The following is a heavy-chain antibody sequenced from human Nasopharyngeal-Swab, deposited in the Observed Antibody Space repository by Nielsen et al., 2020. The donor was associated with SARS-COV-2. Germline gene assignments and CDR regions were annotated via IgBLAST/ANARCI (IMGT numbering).Heavy chain of an antibody. D-gene: IGHD3-22*01. CDR3: AREDYYDSSGYPPYYYYGMDV. V-gene: IGHV1-46*01. CDR2: VNPSGGST. J-gene: IGHJ6*02. Sequence: WWGHAAGAGVEWMGIVNPSGGSTSYAQKFQGRVTMTRDTSTSTVYMELSSLRSEDTAVYYCAREDYYDSSGYPPYYYYGMDVWGQGTTVTVSS.